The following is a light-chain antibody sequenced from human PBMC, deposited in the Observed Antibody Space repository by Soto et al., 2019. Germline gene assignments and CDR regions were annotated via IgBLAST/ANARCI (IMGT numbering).Light chain of an antibody. CDR2: DVS. Sequence: QSALTQPASVSGSPGQSITISCTGTSSDVGAHNYVSWYQQHPGRVPKLMIYDVSNRPSGVPNRFSGSKSGNTAFLIISGLQAEDDADYYCNSCTSSNTYVFGTGTKLTGL. CDR1: SSDVGAHNY. J-gene: IGLJ1*01. V-gene: IGLV2-14*01. CDR3: NSCTSSNTYV.